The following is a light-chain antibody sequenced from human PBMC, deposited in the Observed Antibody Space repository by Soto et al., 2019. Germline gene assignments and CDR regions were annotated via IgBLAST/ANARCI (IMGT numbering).Light chain of an antibody. CDR2: GTS. J-gene: IGKJ2*01. CDR1: QSVRSRD. CDR3: QQYGSSPLYT. V-gene: IGKV3-20*01. Sequence: EMGMTQSPGTLSLSPAESATLSCRASQSVRSRDLAWYQQKPGRAPRLLIYGTSSRAAGTPDKFSGSGSGTDFTLTISRLEPEDFAVYYCQQYGSSPLYTFGQGTKLEI.